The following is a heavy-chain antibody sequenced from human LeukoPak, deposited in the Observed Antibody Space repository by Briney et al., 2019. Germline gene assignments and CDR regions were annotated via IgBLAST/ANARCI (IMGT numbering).Heavy chain of an antibody. J-gene: IGHJ4*02. CDR2: INGGGSWT. CDR1: GNYW. CDR3: AKDGPVLRYFDWLSTTFDY. Sequence: PGGSLRLSCAASGNYWMHWVRQAPGKGLVWVSHINGGGSWTTYADSVKGRFTISKDNAKNTVYLQMNNLRAEDTAVYYCAKDGPVLRYFDWLSTTFDYWGQGTLVTVSS. D-gene: IGHD3-9*01. V-gene: IGHV3-74*01.